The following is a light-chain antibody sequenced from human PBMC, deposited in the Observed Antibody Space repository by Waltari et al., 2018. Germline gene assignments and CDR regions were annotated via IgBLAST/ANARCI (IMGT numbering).Light chain of an antibody. Sequence: QSVLTQPPSVSGAPGQRVTISCTGSSSNIGGGYDVHWYQQLPGSAPRLLIYTNKNRPSGVPDRFSGSKSASSASLAITGLQVEDEADYFCQSYDSTRGRFYVFGTGTKVTVL. CDR3: QSYDSTRGRFYV. CDR1: SSNIGGGYD. V-gene: IGLV1-40*01. CDR2: TNK. J-gene: IGLJ1*01.